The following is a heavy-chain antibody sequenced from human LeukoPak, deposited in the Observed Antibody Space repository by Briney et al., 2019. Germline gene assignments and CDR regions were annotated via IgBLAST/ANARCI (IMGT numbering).Heavy chain of an antibody. V-gene: IGHV1-8*01. J-gene: IGHJ4*02. D-gene: IGHD5-24*01. CDR3: ARDVIGDGYNSN. CDR1: GYTFTSYD. Sequence: ASVKVSCKASGYTFTSYDINWVRQATGQGLEWMGWMNPNSGNTGYAQKFQGRVTMTRNTFISTAYMELSSLRSEDTAVYYCARDVIGDGYNSNWGQGTLVTVSS. CDR2: MNPNSGNT.